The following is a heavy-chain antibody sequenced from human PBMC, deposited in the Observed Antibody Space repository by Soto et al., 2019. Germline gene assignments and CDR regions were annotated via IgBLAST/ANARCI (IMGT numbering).Heavy chain of an antibody. J-gene: IGHJ4*02. CDR3: ARADGYCSGGSCFGIHY. CDR2: IYPDYSDA. D-gene: IGHD2-15*01. CDR1: GYSFTSYW. V-gene: IGHV5-51*01. Sequence: HGESLKISCKGSGYSFTSYWIVWVRQMPGKGLEWMGIIYPDYSDARYSPSFQGQVTFSADKSITTAYLQWSSLKASDTAMYYCARADGYCSGGSCFGIHYWGQGTLVTVSS.